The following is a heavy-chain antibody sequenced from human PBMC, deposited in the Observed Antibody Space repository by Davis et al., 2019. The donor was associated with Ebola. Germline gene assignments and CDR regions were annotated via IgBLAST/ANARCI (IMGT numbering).Heavy chain of an antibody. Sequence: PSETLSLTCTVSGGSISSYYWSWIRQPPGKGLVWIGYIYYSWSTNYNPSLKSRVTISVDTSKNQFSLKLSSVTAADTAVYYCARIVGTTTYFDYWGQGTLVTVSS. CDR1: GGSISSYY. J-gene: IGHJ4*02. CDR2: IYYSWST. CDR3: ARIVGTTTYFDY. V-gene: IGHV4-59*01. D-gene: IGHD1-26*01.